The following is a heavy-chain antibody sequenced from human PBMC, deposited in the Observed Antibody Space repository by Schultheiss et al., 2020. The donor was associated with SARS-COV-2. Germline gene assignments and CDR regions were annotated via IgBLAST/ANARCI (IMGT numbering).Heavy chain of an antibody. J-gene: IGHJ4*02. CDR3: AKDRQLLSSALFDY. Sequence: GESLKISCAASGFTFSGSAMHWVRQASGKGLEWVGRIRSKANSYATAYAASVKGRFTISRDDSKNTAYLQMNSLRAEDTAVYYCAKDRQLLSSALFDYWGQGTLVTVSS. CDR1: GFTFSGSA. D-gene: IGHD2-2*01. CDR2: IRSKANSYAT. V-gene: IGHV3-73*01.